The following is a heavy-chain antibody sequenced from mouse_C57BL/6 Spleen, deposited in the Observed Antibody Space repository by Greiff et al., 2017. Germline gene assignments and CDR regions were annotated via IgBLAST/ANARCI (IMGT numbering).Heavy chain of an antibody. Sequence: QVQLQQSGPELVKPGASVKISCKASGYAFSSSWMNWVKQRPGKGLEWIGRIYPGDGDTNYNGKFKGKATLTADKSSSTAYMQLSSLTSEDSAVXFCAVLYPYYFDYWGQGTTLTVSS. CDR2: IYPGDGDT. J-gene: IGHJ2*01. V-gene: IGHV1-82*01. CDR3: AVLYPYYFDY. CDR1: GYAFSSSW. D-gene: IGHD2-12*01.